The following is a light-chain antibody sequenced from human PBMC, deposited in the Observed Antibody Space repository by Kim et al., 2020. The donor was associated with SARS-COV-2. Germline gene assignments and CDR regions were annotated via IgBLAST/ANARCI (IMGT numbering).Light chain of an antibody. CDR3: SSYAGNYNLV. J-gene: IGLJ2*01. CDR1: SSDVGGYNY. Sequence: QSALTQPPSASGSPGQSVTISCTGTSSDVGGYNYVSWYQQHPGKAPKLMIYEVSKRPSGVPDRFSGSKSGNTASLTVYGLQAEDEADYYCSSYAGNYNLVFGGGTQLTVL. V-gene: IGLV2-8*01. CDR2: EVS.